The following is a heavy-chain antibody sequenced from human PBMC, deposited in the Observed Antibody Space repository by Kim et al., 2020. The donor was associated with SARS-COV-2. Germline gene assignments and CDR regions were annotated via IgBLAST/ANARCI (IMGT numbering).Heavy chain of an antibody. J-gene: IGHJ3*02. CDR1: GFTFSSYA. CDR3: WGDIVVVPAARSAFDI. CDR2: ISGSGGST. D-gene: IGHD2-2*01. V-gene: IGHV3-23*01. Sequence: GGSLRLSCAASGFTFSSYAMSWVRQAPGKGLEWVSAISGSGGSTYYADSVKGRFTISRDNSKNTLYLQMNSLRAEDTAVYYCWGDIVVVPAARSAFDIWGQGTMVTVSS.